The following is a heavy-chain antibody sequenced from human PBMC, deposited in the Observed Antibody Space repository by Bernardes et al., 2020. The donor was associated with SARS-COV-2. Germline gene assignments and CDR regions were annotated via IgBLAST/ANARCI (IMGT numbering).Heavy chain of an antibody. J-gene: IGHJ4*02. CDR3: AKDAPQLRFLEWLPWGY. CDR1: VFTFSSYA. D-gene: IGHD3-3*01. V-gene: IGHV3-23*01. CDR2: IRGSGCST. Sequence: GGSLRLSCAASVFTFSSYAMSWVCQAPGKGLELVSAIRGSGCSTYYADSVKGRFTISRDNSKNTLYLQMNSLRAEDTAVYYCAKDAPQLRFLEWLPWGYWGQGTLVTVSS.